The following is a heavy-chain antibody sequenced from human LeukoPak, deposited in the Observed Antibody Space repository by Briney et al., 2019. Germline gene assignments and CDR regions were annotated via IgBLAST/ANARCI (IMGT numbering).Heavy chain of an antibody. Sequence: GGSLRLSCAASGFTLSSYAMNWVRQAPGKGLEWVSVLNNSGDNTFYADSVKGRFTISRDNSKNTLYLQMSSLRGEDTAVYYCARSLKWNLVGFDYWGQGTLVTVSS. D-gene: IGHD1-1*01. V-gene: IGHV3-23*01. CDR3: ARSLKWNLVGFDY. CDR1: GFTLSSYA. J-gene: IGHJ4*02. CDR2: LNNSGDNT.